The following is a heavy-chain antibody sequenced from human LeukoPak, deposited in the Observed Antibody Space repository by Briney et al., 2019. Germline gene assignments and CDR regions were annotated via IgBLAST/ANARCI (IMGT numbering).Heavy chain of an antibody. CDR2: IRQDGSEK. Sequence: GGSLRLSCEASGFAFSNYFMTWVRQAPGKGLEWVANIRQDGSEKYYVESVKGRFTTSRDNAKSSLYLQMNSLRAEDTAVYYCAKCRDYYYDYMDVWGKGTTVTVSS. D-gene: IGHD5-24*01. CDR1: GFAFSNYF. V-gene: IGHV3-7*01. CDR3: AKCRDYYYDYMDV. J-gene: IGHJ6*03.